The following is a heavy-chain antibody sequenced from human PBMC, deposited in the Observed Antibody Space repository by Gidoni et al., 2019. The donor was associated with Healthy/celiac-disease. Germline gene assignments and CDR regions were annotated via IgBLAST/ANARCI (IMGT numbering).Heavy chain of an antibody. CDR2: ISSGSFYI. Sequence: EVQLVESGGGLVKPGGSLRLSCAASGFTFSSYTMNWVRQAPGKGLEWVSSISSGSFYIYHADSVKGRFTISRDNAKNSLYLQMNSLRAEDTAVYYCARDRIPSGDTALMYYYVMDVWGQGTTVTVSS. D-gene: IGHD5-18*01. CDR3: ARDRIPSGDTALMYYYVMDV. CDR1: GFTFSSYT. V-gene: IGHV3-21*01. J-gene: IGHJ6*02.